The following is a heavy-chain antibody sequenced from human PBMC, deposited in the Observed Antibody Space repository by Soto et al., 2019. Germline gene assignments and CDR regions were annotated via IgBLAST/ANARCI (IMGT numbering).Heavy chain of an antibody. J-gene: IGHJ4*02. CDR1: GGSFSGYY. CDR3: ARGLGAAAAHQYGY. D-gene: IGHD6-13*01. Sequence: SETLSLTCAVYGGSFSGYYWSWIRQPPGKGLEWIGEINHSGSTNYNPSLKSRATISVDTSKNQFSLKLSSVTAADTAVYYCARGLGAAAAHQYGYWGQGTLVTVSS. V-gene: IGHV4-34*01. CDR2: INHSGST.